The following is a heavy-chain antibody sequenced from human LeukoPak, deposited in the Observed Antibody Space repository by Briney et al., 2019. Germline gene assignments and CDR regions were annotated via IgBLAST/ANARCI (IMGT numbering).Heavy chain of an antibody. CDR1: GFTFCKYD. CDR2: ISNSGDQT. D-gene: IGHD4-17*01. J-gene: IGHJ4*02. Sequence: GGSLRLSCVASGFTFCKYDMSWVRQAPGEGREWVSGISNSGDQTYYADSVRARFTISRDNSKNTLYLQVNSLRAEDTALYYCAKEITLTTAYFDYWGQGTLVTVSS. V-gene: IGHV3-23*01. CDR3: AKEITLTTAYFDY.